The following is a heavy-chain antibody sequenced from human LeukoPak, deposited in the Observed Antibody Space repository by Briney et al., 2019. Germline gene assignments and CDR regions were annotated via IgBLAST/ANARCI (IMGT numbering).Heavy chain of an antibody. Sequence: GGPLRLSCAASGFTFDDYAMHWVRRAPGKGLEWVSGISWNSGSIGYADSVKGRFTISRDNAKNSLYLQMNSLRAEDTALYYCAKEMPYCGGDCYSRGYFDYWGQGTLVTVSS. J-gene: IGHJ4*02. CDR1: GFTFDDYA. D-gene: IGHD2-21*02. CDR2: ISWNSGSI. V-gene: IGHV3-9*01. CDR3: AKEMPYCGGDCYSRGYFDY.